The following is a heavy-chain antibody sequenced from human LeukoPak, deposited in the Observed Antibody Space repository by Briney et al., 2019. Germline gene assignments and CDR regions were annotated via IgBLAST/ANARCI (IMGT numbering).Heavy chain of an antibody. Sequence: ASVKVSCKASGYTFTSYDINWVRQATGQGLEWMGWMNPNSGNTGYAQKFQGRVTMTRNTSISTAYMELSSLRSEDTAVYYCARTYYDILTGYMYFQHWGQGTLVTVSS. CDR2: MNPNSGNT. CDR3: ARTYYDILTGYMYFQH. D-gene: IGHD3-9*01. CDR1: GYTFTSYD. J-gene: IGHJ1*01. V-gene: IGHV1-8*01.